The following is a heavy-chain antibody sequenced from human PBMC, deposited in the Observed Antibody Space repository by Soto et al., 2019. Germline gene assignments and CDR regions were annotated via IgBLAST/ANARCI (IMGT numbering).Heavy chain of an antibody. Sequence: GGSLRLSCECSGFTVSSHAMTWIRQAPGKGPEWVSTVTADGGTYYADSVKDRFTISRDNSRNTLDLQMNNLRTEDTGVYFCARDIYSYGSVGTPDIWGQGTMVTVSS. D-gene: IGHD5-18*01. CDR1: GFTVSSHA. J-gene: IGHJ3*02. CDR3: ARDIYSYGSVGTPDI. CDR2: VTADGGT. V-gene: IGHV3-23*01.